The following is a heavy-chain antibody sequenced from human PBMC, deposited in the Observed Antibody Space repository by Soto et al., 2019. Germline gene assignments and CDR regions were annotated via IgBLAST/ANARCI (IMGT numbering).Heavy chain of an antibody. Sequence: GGSLRLSCAASGFTVSSNYMSWVRQAPGKGLEWVSVIYSGGSTYYADSVKGRFTISRDNSKNTLYLQMNSLRAEDTAVYYCARDRADILTGSSYYYYYGMDVWGQGTTVTVSS. J-gene: IGHJ6*02. CDR1: GFTVSSNY. CDR3: ARDRADILTGSSYYYYYGMDV. D-gene: IGHD3-9*01. V-gene: IGHV3-53*01. CDR2: IYSGGST.